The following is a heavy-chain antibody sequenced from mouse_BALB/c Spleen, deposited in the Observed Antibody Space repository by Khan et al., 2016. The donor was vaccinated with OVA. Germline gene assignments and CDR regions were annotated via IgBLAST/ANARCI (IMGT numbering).Heavy chain of an antibody. CDR3: ARLEDI. J-gene: IGHJ2*01. Sequence: QVQLKESGPGLVAPSQSLSITCTVSGFSLTSYGVHWVRQPPGKGLEWLGVIWAGGSPNYNSALMSSLSFSKDTSKSQVFLKLNSLQTDETARYYCARLEDIWGQGTTLTVSS. D-gene: IGHD1-3*01. V-gene: IGHV2-9*02. CDR2: IWAGGSP. CDR1: GFSLTSYG.